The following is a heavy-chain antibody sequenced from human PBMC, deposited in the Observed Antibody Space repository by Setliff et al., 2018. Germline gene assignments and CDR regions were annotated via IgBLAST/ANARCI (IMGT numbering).Heavy chain of an antibody. CDR3: LRIRLVPHGHS. V-gene: IGHV4-39*01. CDR2: IYYSGST. J-gene: IGHJ4*02. Sequence: SETLSLTCTVSGASISSSRDYWGWIRQPPGKGLEWIGSIYYSGSTYYNPSLTSRVTISVDTSKNQFSLKLSSVTAADTAVYYCLRIRLVPHGHSWGQGTLVTVSS. CDR1: GASISSSRDY. D-gene: IGHD2-15*01.